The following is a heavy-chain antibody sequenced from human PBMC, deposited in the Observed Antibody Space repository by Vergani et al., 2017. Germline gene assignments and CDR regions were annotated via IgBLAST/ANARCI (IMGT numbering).Heavy chain of an antibody. CDR3: ARTYDFWSGDYTAREYYYGMDV. CDR2: ISLNSGSI. CDR1: GFTFDDYA. V-gene: IGHV3-9*01. J-gene: IGHJ6*02. Sequence: EVQLVESGGGLVQPGRSLRLSCAASGFTFDDYAMHWVRQAPGKGLEWVSGISLNSGSIGYADSVKGRFTISRDNAKNTLYLQMNSLRAEDTAVDYCARTYDFWSGDYTAREYYYGMDVWGQGTTVTVSS. D-gene: IGHD3-3*01.